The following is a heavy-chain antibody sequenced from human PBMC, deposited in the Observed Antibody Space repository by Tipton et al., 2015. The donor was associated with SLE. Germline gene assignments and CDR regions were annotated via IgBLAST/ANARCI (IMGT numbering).Heavy chain of an antibody. CDR2: IKQDGSEK. J-gene: IGHJ4*02. CDR3: ARPSTTVVPDY. CDR1: GFTLSSYW. Sequence: SLRLSCAASGFTLSSYWMSWVRQAPGKGLEWVANIKQDGSEKYYADSVEGRFAISRDNAKNSLYLQMNSLRAEDTAVYYCARPSTTVVPDYWGRGTLVTVSS. D-gene: IGHD3-10*01. V-gene: IGHV3-7*01.